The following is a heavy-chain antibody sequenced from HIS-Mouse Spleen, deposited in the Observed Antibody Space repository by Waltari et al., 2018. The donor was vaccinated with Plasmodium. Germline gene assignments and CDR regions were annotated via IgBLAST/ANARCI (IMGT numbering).Heavy chain of an antibody. D-gene: IGHD6-13*01. CDR1: GYTFTGYY. V-gene: IGHV1-2*02. J-gene: IGHJ1*01. Sequence: QVQLVQSGAEVKKPGASVKVSCKASGYTFTGYYMHWVRQAPGQGLEWMGRINPNSGGTNHAQKFQGRVTMTRDTSISTAYMELSRLRSDDTAVYYCARVLGYKAAAGTFVEYFQHWGQGTLVTVSS. CDR2: INPNSGGT. CDR3: ARVLGYKAAAGTFVEYFQH.